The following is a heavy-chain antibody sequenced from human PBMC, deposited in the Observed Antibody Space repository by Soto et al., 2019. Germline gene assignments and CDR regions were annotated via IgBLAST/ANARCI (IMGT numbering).Heavy chain of an antibody. CDR2: VNYSGLT. J-gene: IGHJ6*02. Sequence: SEALSLTCADYGGSFSGDYWSWIRQPRGKGLEWIGSVNYSGLTHYNPSLRGRVAILVDTSKNQFSVRLNSVTAADTAVYYCARLPAEGVAAGGTMDVWGQATTVTVSS. CDR3: ARLPAEGVAAGGTMDV. CDR1: GGSFSGDY. D-gene: IGHD6-13*01. V-gene: IGHV4-34*01.